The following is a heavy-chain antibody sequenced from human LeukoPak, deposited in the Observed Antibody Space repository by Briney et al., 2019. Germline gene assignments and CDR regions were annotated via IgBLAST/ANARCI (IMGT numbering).Heavy chain of an antibody. V-gene: IGHV1-18*01. CDR2: ISAYNGNT. CDR1: GYTFTSYG. CDR3: ANRIWGDSSASDY. Sequence: GASVKASCKASGYTFTSYGISWVRPAPGQGLEWMGWISAYNGNTNYAQKLQGRVTMTTDTSTSTAYMELRSLRSDDTAVYYCANRIWGDSSASDYWGQGTLVTVSS. J-gene: IGHJ4*02. D-gene: IGHD3-22*01.